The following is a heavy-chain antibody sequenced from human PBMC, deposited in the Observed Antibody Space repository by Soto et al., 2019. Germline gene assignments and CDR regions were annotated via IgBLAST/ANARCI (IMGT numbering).Heavy chain of an antibody. V-gene: IGHV3-30*04. Sequence: GSLRLSCAASGFTFSSYAMHWVRQAPGKGLEWVAVISYDGSNKYHADSVKGRFTISRDNSKNTLYLQMNSLRAEDTAVYYCAKDILQLSGFGPFDYWGQGTLVTVSS. CDR2: ISYDGSNK. CDR3: AKDILQLSGFGPFDY. J-gene: IGHJ4*02. D-gene: IGHD5-18*01. CDR1: GFTFSSYA.